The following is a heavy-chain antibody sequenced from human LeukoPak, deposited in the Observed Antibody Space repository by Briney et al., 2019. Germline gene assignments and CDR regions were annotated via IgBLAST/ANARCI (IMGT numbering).Heavy chain of an antibody. CDR3: ARDLYYGSGTPPYSFDY. CDR1: GFTFSSYW. D-gene: IGHD3-10*01. V-gene: IGHV3-7*01. J-gene: IGHJ4*02. Sequence: GGSLRLSCAASGFTFSSYWMSWVRQAPGKGLEWVANIKQDGREKYYVDSMKGRFTISRDKAKNSLYLQMNSLRAEDTAVYYCARDLYYGSGTPPYSFDYWGQGTLVTVSS. CDR2: IKQDGREK.